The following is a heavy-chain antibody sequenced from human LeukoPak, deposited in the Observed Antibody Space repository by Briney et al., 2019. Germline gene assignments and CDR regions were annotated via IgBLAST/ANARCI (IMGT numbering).Heavy chain of an antibody. CDR1: GGSISSSSYY. J-gene: IGHJ6*03. D-gene: IGHD3-3*01. Sequence: KSSETLSLTCTVSGGSISSSSYYWGWIRQPPGKGLEWIGSIYYSGSTYYNPSLKSRVTISVDTSKNQFSLKLSSVTAADTAVYYCARAGSIFGVVPARPYYYYYMDVWGKGTTVTVSS. V-gene: IGHV4-39*07. CDR2: IYYSGST. CDR3: ARAGSIFGVVPARPYYYYYMDV.